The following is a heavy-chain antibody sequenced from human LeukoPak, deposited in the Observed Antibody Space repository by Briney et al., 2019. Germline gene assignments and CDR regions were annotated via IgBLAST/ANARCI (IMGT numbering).Heavy chain of an antibody. Sequence: GGSLRLSCTASGFTLGSHDMHWVRQTTGEGLEGVAAIASGFQTFYAGSVKGRFTVSREDAKNSLYLQMNSLRAGDTAVYYCVREARGYHYTYFDYWGQGTLVTVSS. V-gene: IGHV3-13*01. CDR2: IASGFQT. CDR3: VREARGYHYTYFDY. CDR1: GFTLGSHD. J-gene: IGHJ4*02. D-gene: IGHD5-18*01.